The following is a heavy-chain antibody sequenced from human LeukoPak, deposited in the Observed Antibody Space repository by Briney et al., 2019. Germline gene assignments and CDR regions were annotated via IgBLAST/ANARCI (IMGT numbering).Heavy chain of an antibody. V-gene: IGHV3-23*01. CDR3: AREYCRGYSSGCGALDI. J-gene: IGHJ3*02. CDR2: ISGSGGST. CDR1: GFTFSSYA. D-gene: IGHD6-19*01. Sequence: GGSLRLSCAASGFTFSSYAMSWVRQAPGKGLEWVSAISGSGGSTYYADSVKGRFTISRDNSKNTLYLQMNSLRDEDTAVYCCAREYCRGYSSGCGALDIWGQGTMVTVSS.